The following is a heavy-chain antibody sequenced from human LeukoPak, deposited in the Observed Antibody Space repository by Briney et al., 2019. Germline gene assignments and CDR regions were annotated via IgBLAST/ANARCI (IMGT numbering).Heavy chain of an antibody. D-gene: IGHD3-22*01. Sequence: ASVKVSCKVSGYTFTENYIHWVRQSPGQGLEWMGLINPNSGAANYTQKFRGRVIMTRDTSIRTAYMHLSRLRSDDTAVYYCARGKSGYSLWAQGTPVTVSS. CDR3: ARGKSGYSL. J-gene: IGHJ4*02. CDR1: GYTFTENY. CDR2: INPNSGAA. V-gene: IGHV1-2*02.